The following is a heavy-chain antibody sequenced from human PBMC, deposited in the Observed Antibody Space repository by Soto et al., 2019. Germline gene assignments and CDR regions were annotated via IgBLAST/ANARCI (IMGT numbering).Heavy chain of an antibody. V-gene: IGHV1-69*01. Sequence: QVQLVQSGAEVKKPGSSVKVSCKASGGTFSSYAVSWVRQAPGQGLEWMGGIIPIFGTVIYAQQFQGRVTITADESTQTAYMELRSLRFEHTAVYYCARDSHPPALSGDIMRWDVWGQGTTVTVSS. CDR1: GGTFSSYA. D-gene: IGHD2-15*01. J-gene: IGHJ6*02. CDR3: ARDSHPPALSGDIMRWDV. CDR2: IIPIFGTV.